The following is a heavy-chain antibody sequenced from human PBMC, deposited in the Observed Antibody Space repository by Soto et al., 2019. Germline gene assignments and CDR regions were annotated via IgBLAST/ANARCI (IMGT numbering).Heavy chain of an antibody. CDR3: ARGTWDGSSYYFDY. CDR1: GYTFTSYD. CDR2: MNPNSGNT. Sequence: ASVKVSCKASGYTFTSYDINWVQQATGQGLEWMGWMNPNSGNTGYAQKFQGRVTMTRNTSISTAYMELSSLRSEDTAVYYCARGTWDGSSYYFDYWGQGTLVTVSS. V-gene: IGHV1-8*01. J-gene: IGHJ4*02. D-gene: IGHD6-6*01.